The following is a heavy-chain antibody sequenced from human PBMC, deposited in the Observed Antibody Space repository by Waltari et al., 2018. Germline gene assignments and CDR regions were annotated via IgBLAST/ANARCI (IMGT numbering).Heavy chain of an antibody. CDR1: GFTFSSYA. V-gene: IGHV3-23*01. Sequence: EVQLLESGGGLVQPGVSLRLSCAASGFTFSSYAMSGIRQAPGKGLEWVSAISGSGGSTYYSDSVKGRFTISRDNSKNTLYLQMNSLRAEDTAVYYCAKMGGDLPRGDAFDIWGQGTMVTVSS. CDR2: ISGSGGST. J-gene: IGHJ3*02. D-gene: IGHD4-17*01. CDR3: AKMGGDLPRGDAFDI.